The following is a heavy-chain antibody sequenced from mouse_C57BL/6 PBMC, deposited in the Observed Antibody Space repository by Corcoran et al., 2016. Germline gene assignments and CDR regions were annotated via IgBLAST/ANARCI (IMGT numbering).Heavy chain of an antibody. CDR2: INPNNGGT. V-gene: IGHV1-26*01. CDR1: GYTFTDYY. CDR3: ARDYYDYEAWFAY. D-gene: IGHD2-4*01. J-gene: IGHJ3*01. Sequence: EVQLQQSGPELVKPGSLVKISCNASGYTFTDYYINWVKQSHGKSLEWIGDINPNNGGTSYNQKFKGKATLTLDKSSSTAYMELRSLTSEDSAVYYCARDYYDYEAWFAYWGQGTLVTVSA.